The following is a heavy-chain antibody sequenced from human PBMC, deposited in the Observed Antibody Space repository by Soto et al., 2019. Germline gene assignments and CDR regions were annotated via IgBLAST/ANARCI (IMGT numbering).Heavy chain of an antibody. V-gene: IGHV1-69*01. CDR3: TRHRGYSSGYWGQDF. J-gene: IGHJ4*02. CDR2: IIPMFETT. D-gene: IGHD5-12*01. Sequence: QVQLVQSGAEVKKPGSSVKVSCKASGGAFGSYAINWVRQAPGQGLEWMGGIIPMFETTNYAQRFQGRVTVTADESTSTVYLELTRLRSEDTGMYYWTRHRGYSSGYWGQDFWGQGTLVTVSS. CDR1: GGAFGSYA.